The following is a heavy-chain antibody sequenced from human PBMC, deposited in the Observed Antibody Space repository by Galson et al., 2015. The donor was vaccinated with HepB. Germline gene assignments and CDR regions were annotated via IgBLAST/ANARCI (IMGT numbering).Heavy chain of an antibody. CDR3: AKDGIMVANNPYHFHY. J-gene: IGHJ4*02. Sequence: SLRLSCAASGFTVSSNYVSWVRQAPGKGLEWVSVIYSGGSTYYADSVKGRFTISRHNSKNTLLLQLNSLRAEDTAMYFCAKDGIMVANNPYHFHYWGQGTLVTVSS. V-gene: IGHV3-53*01. CDR1: GFTVSSNY. CDR2: IYSGGST. D-gene: IGHD2-15*01.